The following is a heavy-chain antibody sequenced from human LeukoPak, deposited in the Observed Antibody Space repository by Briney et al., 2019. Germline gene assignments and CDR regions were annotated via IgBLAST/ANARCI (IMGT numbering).Heavy chain of an antibody. D-gene: IGHD3-10*01. CDR3: ARDLGVMVRGVIDY. Sequence: GGSLRLSCAASGFTFSSYSMNWVRQAPGKGLEWVSYISSSSSTIYYADSVKGRFTISRDNAKNSLYLQMNSLSAEDTAVYYCARDLGVMVRGVIDYWGQGTLVTVSS. V-gene: IGHV3-48*04. CDR1: GFTFSSYS. CDR2: ISSSSSTI. J-gene: IGHJ4*02.